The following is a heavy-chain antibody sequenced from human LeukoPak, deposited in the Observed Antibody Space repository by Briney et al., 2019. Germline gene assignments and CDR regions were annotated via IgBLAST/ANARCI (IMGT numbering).Heavy chain of an antibody. Sequence: GGSLTLSCAASGFTFSSRAMNWVRQAPGKGLEWVSTTSGSGDSTYYADSVADRFIIARDNSKNTLYLQMNSLRAEDTALYFCAKSLDGSGSYYNGDYWGQGTLVTVS. CDR1: GFTFSSRA. CDR2: TSGSGDST. V-gene: IGHV3-23*01. J-gene: IGHJ4*02. CDR3: AKSLDGSGSYYNGDY. D-gene: IGHD3-10*01.